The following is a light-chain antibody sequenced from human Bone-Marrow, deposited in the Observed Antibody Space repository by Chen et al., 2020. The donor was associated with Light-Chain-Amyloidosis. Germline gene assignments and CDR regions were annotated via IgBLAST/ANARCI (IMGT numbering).Light chain of an antibody. V-gene: IGKV3-20*01. Sequence: EIVLTQSPGTLSLSPGEGADLSCSASQTISSNYLTWYQQKFGQAPRRLIYGSSSRATGIPDRLTGSGSGTDFTLTSNRLEPEDFAMYYCQQYGTSPLTFGGGTKVEIK. CDR2: GSS. J-gene: IGKJ4*01. CDR3: QQYGTSPLT. CDR1: QTISSNY.